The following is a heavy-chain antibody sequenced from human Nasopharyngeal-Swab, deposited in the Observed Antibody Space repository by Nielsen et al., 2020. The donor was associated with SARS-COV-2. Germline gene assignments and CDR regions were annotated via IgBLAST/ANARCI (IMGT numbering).Heavy chain of an antibody. CDR3: ASMTTVDLLAFDI. V-gene: IGHV4-34*01. CDR1: GGSFSGYY. J-gene: IGHJ3*02. Sequence: SETLSLTCAVYGGSFSGYYWSWIRQPPGKGLEWIGEINHSGSTNYNPSLKSRVTISVDTSKNQFSLKLSSVTAADTAVYYCASMTTVDLLAFDIWGQETMVIVSS. CDR2: INHSGST. D-gene: IGHD4-23*01.